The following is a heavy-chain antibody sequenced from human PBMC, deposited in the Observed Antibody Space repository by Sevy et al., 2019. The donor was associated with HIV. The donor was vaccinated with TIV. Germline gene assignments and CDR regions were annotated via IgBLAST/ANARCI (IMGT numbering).Heavy chain of an antibody. D-gene: IGHD1-26*01. J-gene: IGHJ4*02. CDR3: ARDKAVGATDY. CDR2: ISYDGSNK. CDR1: GFTFSSYA. V-gene: IGHV3-30-3*01. Sequence: GGSLRLSCVASGFTFSSYAMHWVRQAPGKGLEWVAVISYDGSNKYYADSVKGRFTISRDNSKNTLYLQMNSLRAEDTAVYYCARDKAVGATDYWGQGTLVTVSS.